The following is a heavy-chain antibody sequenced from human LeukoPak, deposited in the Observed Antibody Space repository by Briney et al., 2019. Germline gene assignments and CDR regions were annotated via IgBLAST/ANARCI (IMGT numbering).Heavy chain of an antibody. CDR3: ARGRPRRVALIVVVADPYFDY. CDR1: GFTFIDYS. Sequence: GGSLRLSCAASGFTFIDYSMSWVRQAPGKGLEWISFISGSTTTIFYADSVKGRFTISRDNATNSVYLQMNSLRDEDTAVYYCARGRPRRVALIVVVADPYFDYWGHGTLVTVSS. CDR2: ISGSTTTI. V-gene: IGHV3-48*02. D-gene: IGHD3-22*01. J-gene: IGHJ4*01.